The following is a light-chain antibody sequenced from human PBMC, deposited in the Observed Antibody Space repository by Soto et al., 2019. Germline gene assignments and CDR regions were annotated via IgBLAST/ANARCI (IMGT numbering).Light chain of an antibody. CDR3: RSYDSSLSALYV. Sequence: QSVLTQPPSVSGAPGQRVTISRTGSSSNIGAGYDVHWYQQLPGTAPKLLIYGNSNRPSGVPDRFSGSKSGTSASLAITGLQAVDEADYYCRSYDSSLSALYVFGTGTKVPVL. V-gene: IGLV1-40*01. CDR1: SSNIGAGYD. J-gene: IGLJ1*01. CDR2: GNS.